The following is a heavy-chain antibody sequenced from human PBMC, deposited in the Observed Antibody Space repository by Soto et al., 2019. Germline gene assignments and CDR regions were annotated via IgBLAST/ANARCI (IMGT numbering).Heavy chain of an antibody. Sequence: ASVKVSCKASGYTFTGYYMHWVRQAPGQGLEWMGWINPNSGGTNYAQKFQGWVTMTRDTSISTAYMELSRLRSDDTAVYYCAKSDIVVVPAAMFYYYYGMDVWGQGTTVTVSS. J-gene: IGHJ6*02. CDR3: AKSDIVVVPAAMFYYYYGMDV. CDR2: INPNSGGT. V-gene: IGHV1-2*04. D-gene: IGHD2-2*01. CDR1: GYTFTGYY.